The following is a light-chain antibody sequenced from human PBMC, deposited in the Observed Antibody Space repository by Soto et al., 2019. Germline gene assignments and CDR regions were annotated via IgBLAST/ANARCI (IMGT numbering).Light chain of an antibody. CDR3: SSYTSDRPVV. Sequence: QSALTQPASVSGSPGQSITISCTGTSSDVGGYNYVSWYQQHPGKAPKLIIYSVSNRPSGVSNRFSGSKSGNRASLTISGLQAEDEADYYCSSYTSDRPVVFGGGTKLTVL. CDR2: SVS. CDR1: SSDVGGYNY. V-gene: IGLV2-14*01. J-gene: IGLJ2*01.